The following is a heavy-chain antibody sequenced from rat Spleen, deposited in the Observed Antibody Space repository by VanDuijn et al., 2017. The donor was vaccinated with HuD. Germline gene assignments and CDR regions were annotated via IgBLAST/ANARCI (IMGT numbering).Heavy chain of an antibody. Sequence: EVQLQESGPGLVKPSQSLSLTCSVTGYSITSGYGWSWIRKFPGNKLEWMGYINSAGSANYNPPLKSQISITRDTSKNQFFLQLTSVTTEDTATYYCARADSWRFAYWGQGTLVTVSS. J-gene: IGHJ3*01. CDR2: INSAGSA. V-gene: IGHV3-3*01. D-gene: IGHD1-2*01. CDR1: GYSITSGYG. CDR3: ARADSWRFAY.